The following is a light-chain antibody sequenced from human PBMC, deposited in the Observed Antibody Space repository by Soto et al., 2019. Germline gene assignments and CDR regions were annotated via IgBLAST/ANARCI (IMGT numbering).Light chain of an antibody. J-gene: IGKJ2*01. CDR1: QSISNY. CDR2: AAS. Sequence: DIQMTQSPSSLSASVGDRVTITCRASQSISNYLNWYQQKPGKAPKLLIYAASSLQSGVPSRFSGSGSGTDFTLTISSLQPEDFATYFCQQSYLTPRTFGQVTKLEIK. V-gene: IGKV1-39*01. CDR3: QQSYLTPRT.